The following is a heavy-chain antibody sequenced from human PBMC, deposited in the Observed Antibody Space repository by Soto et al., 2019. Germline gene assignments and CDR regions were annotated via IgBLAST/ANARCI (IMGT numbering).Heavy chain of an antibody. CDR1: GFIFRNYA. V-gene: IGHV3-23*01. J-gene: IGHJ4*02. Sequence: GGSLRLSCAASGFIFRNYAMSWVRQAPGKGLEWVSAISGSGGSTYYADSVKGRFTISRDNSKNTLYLQMNSLRAEDTAVYYCAKEVGYNWNPNDYWGQGTLVTVSS. D-gene: IGHD1-20*01. CDR2: ISGSGGST. CDR3: AKEVGYNWNPNDY.